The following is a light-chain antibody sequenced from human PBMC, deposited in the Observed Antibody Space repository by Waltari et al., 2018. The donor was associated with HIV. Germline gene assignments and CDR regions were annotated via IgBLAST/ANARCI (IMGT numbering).Light chain of an antibody. CDR1: QSVSSNY. Sequence: EIVLTQSPGTLSLSPGERATLSCRASQSVSSNYLAWYQQKPGQAPRLLIYGASSRATGIPDRFRGSGSGTDFTLTISRLEPEDFAVYYCQQYGSSPLTFGGGTRVEIK. V-gene: IGKV3-20*01. CDR3: QQYGSSPLT. CDR2: GAS. J-gene: IGKJ4*01.